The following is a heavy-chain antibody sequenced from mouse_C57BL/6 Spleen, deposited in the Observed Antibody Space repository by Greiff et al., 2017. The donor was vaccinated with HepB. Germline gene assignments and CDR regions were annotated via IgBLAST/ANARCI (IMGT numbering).Heavy chain of an antibody. J-gene: IGHJ2*01. V-gene: IGHV1-69*01. CDR3: ARSGSNYEDFDY. CDR2: IDPSDSYT. D-gene: IGHD2-5*01. CDR1: GYTFTSYW. Sequence: QVQLQQPGAELVMPGASVKLSCKASGYTFTSYWMHWVKQRPGQGLEWIGEIDPSDSYTNYNQKFKGKSTLTVDKSSSTAYMQLSSLTSEDSAVYYCARSGSNYEDFDYWGQGTTLTVSS.